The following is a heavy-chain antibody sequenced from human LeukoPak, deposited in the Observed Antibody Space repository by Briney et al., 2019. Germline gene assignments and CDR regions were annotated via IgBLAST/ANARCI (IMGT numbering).Heavy chain of an antibody. CDR1: GFTFDDYA. Sequence: GRSLRLSCAASGFTFDDYAMHWVRQAPGKGLEWVSGISWNSGRIGYADSVKGRFTISRDTAKDSLYLQMNSLRAEDTAVYYCARDRGHSGYDLYDYWGQGTLVTVSS. J-gene: IGHJ4*02. V-gene: IGHV3-9*01. CDR2: ISWNSGRI. D-gene: IGHD5-12*01. CDR3: ARDRGHSGYDLYDY.